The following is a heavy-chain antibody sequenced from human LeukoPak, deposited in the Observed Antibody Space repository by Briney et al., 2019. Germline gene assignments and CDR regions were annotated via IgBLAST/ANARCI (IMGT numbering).Heavy chain of an antibody. CDR1: GFTFSSSA. V-gene: IGHV3-30*04. CDR2: ISYDGSNK. CDR3: ASEGH. J-gene: IGHJ4*02. Sequence: GGSLRLSCAASGFTFSSSAMHWVRQAPGKGLEWVAVISYDGSNKYYADSVKGRFTISRDNSKNTLHLQMNSLRAEDTAVYYCASEGHWGQGTLVTVSS.